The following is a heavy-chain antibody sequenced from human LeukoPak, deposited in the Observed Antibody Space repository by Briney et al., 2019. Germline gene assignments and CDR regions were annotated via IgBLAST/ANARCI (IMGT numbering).Heavy chain of an antibody. Sequence: SETLSLTCTVSGGSFSSYCWSWIRQPPGKGLEWIGYIDYSGSTNYNPSLKSRVTISVDTSKNQFSLKLSSVTAADTAVYHCARGSYYDSSGYFPDAFDIWGQGTMVTVSS. D-gene: IGHD3-22*01. J-gene: IGHJ3*02. V-gene: IGHV4-59*01. CDR1: GGSFSSYC. CDR3: ARGSYYDSSGYFPDAFDI. CDR2: IDYSGST.